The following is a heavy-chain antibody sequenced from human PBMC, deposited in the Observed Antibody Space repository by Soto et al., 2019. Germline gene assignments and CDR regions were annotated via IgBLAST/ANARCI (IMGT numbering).Heavy chain of an antibody. CDR2: IYYSGST. V-gene: IGHV4-59*01. Sequence: QVQLQESGPGLVKPSETLSLTCTVSGGSINNYYWSWIRQPPGKGLEWIGYIYYSGSTTYNPSLKSRVTISVDTSKNQFSLKLSSVTAADTAVDYCARRYGGNFDYWGQGTLVTVSS. CDR1: GGSINNYY. D-gene: IGHD1-26*01. CDR3: ARRYGGNFDY. J-gene: IGHJ4*02.